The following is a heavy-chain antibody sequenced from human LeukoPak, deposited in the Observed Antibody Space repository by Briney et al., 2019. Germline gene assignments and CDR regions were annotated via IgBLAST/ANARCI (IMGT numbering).Heavy chain of an antibody. CDR1: GGSISTYY. CDR3: ARGGNYWPQWWFDP. V-gene: IGHV4-59*01. D-gene: IGHD1-26*01. J-gene: IGHJ5*02. Sequence: SETLSLTCTVSGGSISTYYWSWTRQPPGKGLEWIGYIYYTGSTSYNPSLKSRVTMSLDASKNQFSLELNSVTPADTAVYYCARGGNYWPQWWFDPWGRGTLVSVSS. CDR2: IYYTGST.